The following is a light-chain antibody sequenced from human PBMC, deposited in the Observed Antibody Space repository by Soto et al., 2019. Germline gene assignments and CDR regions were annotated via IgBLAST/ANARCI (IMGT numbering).Light chain of an antibody. CDR3: CSYAGDKTYG. CDR2: EAS. CDR1: SRDVGAYNL. V-gene: IGLV2-23*01. Sequence: QSALTQPASVSGSPGQSITISCSVPSRDVGAYNLVSWYQQLPGKVPKLMIYEASKRPSGVSNRFSGSQSGTTASLTVSGLQAEDEADYYCCSYAGDKTYGFGSGTKLTVL. J-gene: IGLJ1*01.